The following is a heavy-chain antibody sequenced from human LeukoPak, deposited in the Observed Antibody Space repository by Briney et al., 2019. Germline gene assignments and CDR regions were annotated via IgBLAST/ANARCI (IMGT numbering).Heavy chain of an antibody. D-gene: IGHD4-17*01. Sequence: SETLSLTCTVSGGSISSLYWTWIRQPPGKGLEWIGSIYHSGSTYYNPSLKSRVTISVDTSKNQFSLKLSSVTAADTAVYYCARAPNPTVTSQYFFDNWGQGTLVTVSS. J-gene: IGHJ4*02. CDR3: ARAPNPTVTSQYFFDN. CDR2: IYHSGST. V-gene: IGHV4-38-2*02. CDR1: GGSISSLY.